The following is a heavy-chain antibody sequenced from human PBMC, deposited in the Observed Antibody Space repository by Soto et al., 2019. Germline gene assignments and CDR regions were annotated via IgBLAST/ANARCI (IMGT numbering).Heavy chain of an antibody. J-gene: IGHJ5*02. Sequence: SETLSLTCAVYGGSFSGYYWSWIRQPPGKGLEWIGEINHSGSTNYNPSLKSRVTISVDTSKNQFSLKLSSVTAADTAVYYCARDGSKSGGWYVYGLIWFDPWGQGTLVTVSS. CDR3: ARDGSKSGGWYVYGLIWFDP. CDR1: GGSFSGYY. V-gene: IGHV4-34*01. CDR2: INHSGST. D-gene: IGHD6-19*01.